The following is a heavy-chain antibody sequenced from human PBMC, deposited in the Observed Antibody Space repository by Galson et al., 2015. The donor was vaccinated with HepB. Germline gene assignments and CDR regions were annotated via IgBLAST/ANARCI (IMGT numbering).Heavy chain of an antibody. D-gene: IGHD3-9*01. Sequence: QSGAEVKRPGEPLKISCKASGYIFTTYWIAWVRQMPGKGLEWMGMIYPGDSDTRYSPSFQGQVTLSADKSITTAYLQWSSLNASDTAMYYCARGTPTGSYYGMDVWGQGTTVTVSS. CDR3: ARGTPTGSYYGMDV. V-gene: IGHV5-51*01. J-gene: IGHJ6*02. CDR2: IYPGDSDT. CDR1: GYIFTTYW.